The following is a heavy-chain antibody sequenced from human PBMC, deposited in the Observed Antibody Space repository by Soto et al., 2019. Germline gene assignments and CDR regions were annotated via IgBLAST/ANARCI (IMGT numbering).Heavy chain of an antibody. J-gene: IGHJ3*02. CDR1: GYTFTSYG. CDR3: ARVSRDYYDSSGYLMGHAFDI. CDR2: ISAYNGNT. D-gene: IGHD3-22*01. Sequence: ASVKVSCKASGYTFTSYGVSWVRQAPGQGLEWMGWISAYNGNTNYAQKLQGRVTMTTDTSTSTAYMELRSLRSDDTAVYYCARVSRDYYDSSGYLMGHAFDIWGQGTMVTVSS. V-gene: IGHV1-18*01.